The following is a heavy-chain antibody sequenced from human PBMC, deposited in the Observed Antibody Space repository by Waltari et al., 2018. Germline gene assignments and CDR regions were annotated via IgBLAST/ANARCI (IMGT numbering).Heavy chain of an antibody. CDR2: ISVRGDST. CDR1: GFSFSRFA. D-gene: IGHD3-10*01. J-gene: IGHJ4*02. CDR3: AKDSVGYYFDY. V-gene: IGHV3-23*01. Sequence: EVQLLESGGGLVQPGGSLRLSCSASGFSFSRFAMTWVRQVPGKGLEWVSTISVRGDSTYFADSVKGRFSISRDNSKNTLYLQMNTLRAEDTAIYYCAKDSVGYYFDYWGQGTLVTVSS.